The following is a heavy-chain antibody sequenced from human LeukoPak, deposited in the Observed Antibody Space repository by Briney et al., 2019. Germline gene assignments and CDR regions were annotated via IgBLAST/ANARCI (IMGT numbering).Heavy chain of an antibody. Sequence: PSETLSLTCTVSGGSINNYYWNWIRQPPGKGLEWIGYIYYSGSTNYNPSLKSRVTISVDTSKNQFSLKLSSVTAADTAVYYCARGSSWELLAFNFDCWGQGTLVTVSS. CDR2: IYYSGST. CDR3: ARGSSWELLAFNFDC. J-gene: IGHJ4*02. V-gene: IGHV4-59*01. CDR1: GGSINNYY. D-gene: IGHD1-26*01.